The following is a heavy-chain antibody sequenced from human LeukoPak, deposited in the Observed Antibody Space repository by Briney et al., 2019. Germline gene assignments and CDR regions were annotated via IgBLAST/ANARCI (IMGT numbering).Heavy chain of an antibody. V-gene: IGHV1-18*01. D-gene: IGHD6-6*01. Sequence: ASVKVSCKASGYTFTSYGISWVREAPGQGLEWMGWIRAYNGNTNYAQKLQGRVTMTTDTSTSTAYMELRSLRSDDTAVYYCARLVLGTPLDYWGQGTLVTVSS. J-gene: IGHJ4*02. CDR3: ARLVLGTPLDY. CDR1: GYTFTSYG. CDR2: IRAYNGNT.